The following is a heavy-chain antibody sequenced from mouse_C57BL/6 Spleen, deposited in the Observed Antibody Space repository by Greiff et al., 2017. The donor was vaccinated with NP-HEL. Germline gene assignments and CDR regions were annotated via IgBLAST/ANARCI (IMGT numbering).Heavy chain of an antibody. J-gene: IGHJ2*01. D-gene: IGHD1-1*01. Sequence: QVQLQQPGAELVRPGSSVKLSCKASGYTFTSYWMHWVKQRPIQGLEWIGNIDPSDSETYYNQKFKDKATLTVDKSSSTAYMQLSSLTSEDSAVYYCAKGPYGRYFDYWGQGTTLTVSS. CDR1: GYTFTSYW. CDR2: IDPSDSET. V-gene: IGHV1-52*01. CDR3: AKGPYGRYFDY.